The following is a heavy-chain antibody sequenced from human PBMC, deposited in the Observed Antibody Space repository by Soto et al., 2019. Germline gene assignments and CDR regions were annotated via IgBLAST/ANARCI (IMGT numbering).Heavy chain of an antibody. J-gene: IGHJ5*02. V-gene: IGHV3-23*01. CDR1: GFDFSNYA. CDR3: AKSFCSSSSCFFLWVDP. CDR2: ISGTGVPT. Sequence: EVQLLESGGGLVQPGGSLRLSCAASGFDFSNYAMSWVRQAPGKGLECISLISGTGVPTLYAESVKGRFSVSRDNSKDPLFLEMNNLRVDDTAMYYCAKSFCSSSSCFFLWVDPWGPGTLVTVSS. D-gene: IGHD2-2*01.